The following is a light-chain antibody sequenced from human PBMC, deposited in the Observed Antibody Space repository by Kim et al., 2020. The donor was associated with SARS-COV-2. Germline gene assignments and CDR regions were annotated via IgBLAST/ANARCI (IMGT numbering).Light chain of an antibody. J-gene: IGKJ1*01. CDR3: QKYNSVPWT. V-gene: IGKV1-27*01. CDR1: QAISNY. CDR2: GAS. Sequence: ASVGDRVTITCRASQAISNYLAWYQQKPGQVPKLLIYGASTLQSGVPSRFSGSGSGTYFTVTISGQQPEDVATYYCQKYNSVPWTFGQGTKVDIK.